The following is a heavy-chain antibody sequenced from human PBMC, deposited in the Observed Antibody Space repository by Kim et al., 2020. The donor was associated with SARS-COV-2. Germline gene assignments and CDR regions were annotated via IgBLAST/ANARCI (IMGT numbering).Heavy chain of an antibody. Sequence: SVKVSCKASGGTFSSYAISWVRQAPGQGLEWMGRIIPILGIANYAQKFQGRVTITADKSTSTAYMELSSLRSEDTAVYYCARAKAYCSSTSCYVDWFDPWGQGTLVTVSS. V-gene: IGHV1-69*04. CDR3: ARAKAYCSSTSCYVDWFDP. J-gene: IGHJ5*02. D-gene: IGHD2-2*01. CDR1: GGTFSSYA. CDR2: IIPILGIA.